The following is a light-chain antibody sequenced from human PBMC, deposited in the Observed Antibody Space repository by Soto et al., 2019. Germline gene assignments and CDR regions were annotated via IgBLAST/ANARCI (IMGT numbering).Light chain of an antibody. CDR2: AAS. J-gene: IGKJ1*01. CDR3: QHLNSYPRT. Sequence: DIQLTQSPSTLPASVGDRVTITCRASQSISSYLNWYQQKPGTAPKLLIYAASTLQSGVPSRFSGSGSGTDFTLTISSLQPEDSATYYCQHLNSYPRTFGHGTKVDIK. CDR1: QSISSY. V-gene: IGKV1-9*01.